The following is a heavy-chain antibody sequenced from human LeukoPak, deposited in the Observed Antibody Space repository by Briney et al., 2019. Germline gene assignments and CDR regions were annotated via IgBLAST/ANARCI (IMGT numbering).Heavy chain of an antibody. CDR2: INHSGST. V-gene: IGHV4-34*01. CDR3: ARLPPGSGAYYFDY. Sequence: SETLSLTCAVYGGSFSGYCWSWIRQPPGKGLEWIGEINHSGSTNYNPSLKSRVTISVDTSKNQFSLKLSSVTAADTAVYYCARLPPGSGAYYFDYWGQGTLVTVSS. J-gene: IGHJ4*02. D-gene: IGHD3-10*01. CDR1: GGSFSGYC.